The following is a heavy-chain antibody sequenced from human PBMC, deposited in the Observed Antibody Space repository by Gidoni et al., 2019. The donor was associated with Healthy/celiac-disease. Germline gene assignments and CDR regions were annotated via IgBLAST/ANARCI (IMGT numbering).Heavy chain of an antibody. D-gene: IGHD6-19*01. V-gene: IGHV4-38-2*02. CDR3: ARDGGYSSGWYIGDY. CDR1: GYSIISGYY. J-gene: IGHJ4*02. CDR2: IYHSGST. Sequence: QVQLHESGPGLVKPSETLSLTCTVSGYSIISGYYWGWIRQPPGKGLEWIGSIYHSGSTYYNPSLKSRVKISVDTSKNQFSLKLSSVTAADTAVYYCARDGGYSSGWYIGDYWGQGTLVTVSS.